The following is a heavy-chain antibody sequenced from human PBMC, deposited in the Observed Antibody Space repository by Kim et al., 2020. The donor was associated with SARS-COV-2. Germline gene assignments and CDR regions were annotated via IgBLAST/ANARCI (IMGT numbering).Heavy chain of an antibody. D-gene: IGHD2-21*01. Sequence: GGSLRLSCAASGFTFSSYWMSWVRQAPGKGLEWVANIKQDGSEKYYVDSVKGRFTISRDNAKNSLYLQMNSLRAEDTAVYYCARDFTLGHIVVVIATRGAFDIWGQGTMVTVSS. CDR2: IKQDGSEK. V-gene: IGHV3-7*03. CDR3: ARDFTLGHIVVVIATRGAFDI. J-gene: IGHJ3*02. CDR1: GFTFSSYW.